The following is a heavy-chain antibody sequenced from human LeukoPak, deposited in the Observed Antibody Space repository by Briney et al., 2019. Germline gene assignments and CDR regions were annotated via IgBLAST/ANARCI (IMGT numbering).Heavy chain of an antibody. CDR1: GFTFSSYS. V-gene: IGHV3-21*01. J-gene: IGHJ4*02. D-gene: IGHD1/OR15-1a*01. CDR3: ARDGARTYYFEN. Sequence: GGSLRLSCAASGFTFSSYSMNWVRQAPGQGLEWVSSITSGSSYIYYADSVKGRFTISRDNANNSLYLHMDNLRAEDTAVYYCARDGARTYYFENCGEGTQVTVSS. CDR2: ITSGSSYI.